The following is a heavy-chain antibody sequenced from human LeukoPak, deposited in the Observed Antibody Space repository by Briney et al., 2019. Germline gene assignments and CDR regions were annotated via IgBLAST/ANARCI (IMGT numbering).Heavy chain of an antibody. CDR3: TRDHLGYCSSTSCYYLDY. Sequence: GRSLRLSCGASGFTFSSYAMHWVRQAPGKGLEWVAVVSDDGTNDYYADSVKGRFTISRDNSKNTLYLQLNSLRVEDTAVYYCTRDHLGYCSSTSCYYLDYWGQGTLVTDSS. CDR2: VSDDGTND. V-gene: IGHV3-30*04. CDR1: GFTFSSYA. J-gene: IGHJ4*02. D-gene: IGHD2-2*01.